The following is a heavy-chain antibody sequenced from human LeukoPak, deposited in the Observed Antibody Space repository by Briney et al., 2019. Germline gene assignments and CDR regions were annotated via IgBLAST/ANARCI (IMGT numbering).Heavy chain of an antibody. D-gene: IGHD3-16*01. CDR3: ARVTEYIMNAYFYY. CDR2: IIPIFGTA. CDR1: RGTFSSYA. Sequence: ASVKVSCKASRGTFSSYAISWVRQAPGQELEGMGGIIPIFGTANSAKKLQGRVKIPAEKSPRTAYMELSGVRSQDTAGYYFARVTEYIMNAYFYYWGQRTLGSVSS. V-gene: IGHV1-69*06. J-gene: IGHJ4*02.